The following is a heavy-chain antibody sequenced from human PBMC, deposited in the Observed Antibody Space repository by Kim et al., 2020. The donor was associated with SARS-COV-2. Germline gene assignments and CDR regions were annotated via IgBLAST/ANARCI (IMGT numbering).Heavy chain of an antibody. CDR2: T. D-gene: IGHD1-26*01. V-gene: IGHV1-18*01. Sequence: TNNAQKLQGRVTMTTDTSTSTAYMELRSLGSDDTAVYYCARDGRPQAFDIWGQGTMVTVSS. J-gene: IGHJ3*02. CDR3: ARDGRPQAFDI.